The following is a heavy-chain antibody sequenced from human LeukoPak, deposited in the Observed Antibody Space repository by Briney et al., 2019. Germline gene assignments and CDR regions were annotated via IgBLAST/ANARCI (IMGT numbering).Heavy chain of an antibody. D-gene: IGHD6-13*01. V-gene: IGHV4-38-2*02. Sequence: PSETLSLTCTVSGHSISSGYDWGWIRQRPGKGLVWIETLYHSRSTYYNPSLECLVTISVDTSKNQFSLKLNSVTAAVYYCARTTEAHSWRTRYNDYYMDVWGKGTTVTVSS. CDR1: GHSISSGYD. CDR3: ARTTEAHSWRTRYNDYYMDV. CDR2: LYHSRST. J-gene: IGHJ6*03.